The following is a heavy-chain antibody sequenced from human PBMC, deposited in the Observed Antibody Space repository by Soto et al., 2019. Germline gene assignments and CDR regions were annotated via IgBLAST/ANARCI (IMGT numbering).Heavy chain of an antibody. D-gene: IGHD6-19*01. CDR2: INWNGGST. CDR3: ARGQGVAGNPHYFDY. V-gene: IGHV3-20*01. Sequence: GGSLRLSCAASGFTFDDYGMSWVRQAPGKGLEWVSGINWNGGSTGYADSVKGRFTISRDNAKNSLYLQMNSLRAEDTALYHCARGQGVAGNPHYFDYWGQGTLVTVSS. J-gene: IGHJ4*02. CDR1: GFTFDDYG.